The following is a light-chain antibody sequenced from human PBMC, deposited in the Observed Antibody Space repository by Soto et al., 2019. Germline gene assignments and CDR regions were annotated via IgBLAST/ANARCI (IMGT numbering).Light chain of an antibody. CDR1: QSVSSSY. J-gene: IGKJ5*01. V-gene: IGKV3-20*01. Sequence: EIVLTQSPRTLSLSPGERATLSCRAIQSVSSSYLAWYQQKPGQAPRLLIYGASSRATGIPDRFSGSGSGTDFTLTISRLEPEDFAVYYCQQYDNWPPITFGQGTRLEIK. CDR2: GAS. CDR3: QQYDNWPPIT.